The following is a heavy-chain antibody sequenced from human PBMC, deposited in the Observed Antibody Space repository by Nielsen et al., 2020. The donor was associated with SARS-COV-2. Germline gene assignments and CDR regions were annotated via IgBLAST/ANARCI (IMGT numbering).Heavy chain of an antibody. CDR3: ARFRGSVSTSNWFDP. CDR1: GGSMRNDH. CDR2: IFYLGSS. V-gene: IGHV4-59*01. Sequence: SETLSLTCTVSGGSMRNDHWGWLRQPPGKGLEWIGYIFYLGSSSYNPSLKSRVTISLDTSKTQFSLWLTSVTAADTAVYYCARFRGSVSTSNWFDPWGQGTLVTVSS. J-gene: IGHJ5*02. D-gene: IGHD2-2*01.